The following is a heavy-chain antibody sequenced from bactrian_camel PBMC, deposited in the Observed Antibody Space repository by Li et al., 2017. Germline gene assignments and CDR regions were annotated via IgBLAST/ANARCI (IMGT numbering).Heavy chain of an antibody. CDR2: IDTAGDA. V-gene: IGHV3S53*01. J-gene: IGHJ4*01. CDR1: GPSGDSWGSDC. Sequence: HVQLVESGGGSVQAGGSLSLSCAGSGPSGDSWGSDCMGWYRQRSGNRREGVAAIDTAGDAVYGDSVQGRFTIARDNAKNTVHLQMTSLKSEDTAHYYCATVSEGPYSDYEFKDWGQGTQVTVS. D-gene: IGHD4*01. CDR3: ATVSEGPYSDYEFKD.